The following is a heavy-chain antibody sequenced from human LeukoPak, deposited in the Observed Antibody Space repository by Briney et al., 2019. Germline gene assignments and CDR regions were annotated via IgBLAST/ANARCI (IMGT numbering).Heavy chain of an antibody. V-gene: IGHV1-69*04. Sequence: ASVKVSCKASGGTFSSYAISWVRQAPGQGLEWMGRIIPILGIANYAQKFQGRVTITADKSTSTAYMELSSLRSEDTAVYYCASGDPEYYYYCMDVWGQGTTVTVSS. CDR3: ASGDPEYYYYCMDV. CDR1: GGTFSSYA. D-gene: IGHD4-17*01. CDR2: IIPILGIA. J-gene: IGHJ6*02.